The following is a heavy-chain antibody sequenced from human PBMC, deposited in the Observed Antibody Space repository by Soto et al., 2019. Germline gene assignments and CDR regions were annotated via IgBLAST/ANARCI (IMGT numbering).Heavy chain of an antibody. V-gene: IGHV3-30-3*01. D-gene: IGHD1-26*01. CDR3: ARSLGAHYYYYGMDV. J-gene: IGHJ6*02. Sequence: PGGSLRLSCAASGFTFGSYAMHWVRQAPGKGLEWVAVISYDGSNKYYADSVKGRFTISRDNSKNTLYLQMNSLRAEDTAVYYCARSLGAHYYYYGMDVWGQGTTVTVSS. CDR2: ISYDGSNK. CDR1: GFTFGSYA.